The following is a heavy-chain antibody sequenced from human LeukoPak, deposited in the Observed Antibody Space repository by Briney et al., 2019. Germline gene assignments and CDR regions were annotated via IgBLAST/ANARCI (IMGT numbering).Heavy chain of an antibody. V-gene: IGHV4-39*07. CDR3: ARDNADRNMGNAFDY. CDR2: IYYSGST. Sequence: SETLSLTCTVSGGSISSSSYYWGWIRQPPGKGLEWIGSIYYSGSTYYNPSLKSRVTISVDTSKNQFSLKLSSVTAADTALYYCARDNADRNMGNAFDYWGQGTLVTVSS. J-gene: IGHJ4*02. CDR1: GGSISSSSYY. D-gene: IGHD1-26*01.